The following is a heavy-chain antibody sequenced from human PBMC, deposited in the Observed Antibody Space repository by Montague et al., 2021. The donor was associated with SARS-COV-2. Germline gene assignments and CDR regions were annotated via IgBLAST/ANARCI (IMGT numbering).Heavy chain of an antibody. V-gene: IGHV4-59*01. J-gene: IGHJ3*02. CDR2: IYCSGST. D-gene: IGHD6-19*01. Sequence: SETLSPSCTVSGGSISSYHWSWIRQPPGKGLEWIGYIYCSGSTNYNPSLKSRVTISVDTSKNQFSLKLSSVTAADTAVYYCARVSGRMCNAFDIWCQGTMVTVSS. CDR3: ARVSGRMCNAFDI. CDR1: GGSISSYH.